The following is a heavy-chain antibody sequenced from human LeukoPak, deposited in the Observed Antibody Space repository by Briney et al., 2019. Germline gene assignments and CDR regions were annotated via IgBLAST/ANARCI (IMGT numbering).Heavy chain of an antibody. J-gene: IGHJ5*02. D-gene: IGHD2-2*01. Sequence: NPSETLSLTCAVYGESLSAYSWNWIRQSPGKGLEWIGEINHSGSTNYNPSLKSRVTISVDTSKNQTSKRRFSLKLNSVTAADTAVYYCTRERSTPGINWFDPWGQGTLVTVSS. CDR2: INHSGST. V-gene: IGHV4-34*01. CDR1: GESLSAYS. CDR3: TRERSTPGINWFDP.